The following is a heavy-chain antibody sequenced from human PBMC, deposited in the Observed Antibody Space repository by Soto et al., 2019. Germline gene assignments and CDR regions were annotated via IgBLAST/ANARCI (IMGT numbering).Heavy chain of an antibody. Sequence: PSETLSLTCTVSGGSISSYYWSWIRQPPGKGLEWIGYIYYSGSTNYNPSLKSRVTISVDTSKNQFSLKLSSVTAADTAVYYCARMDYGSGSYYVKKFDYWGQGTLVTVSS. CDR3: ARMDYGSGSYYVKKFDY. CDR2: IYYSGST. CDR1: GGSISSYY. J-gene: IGHJ4*02. V-gene: IGHV4-59*01. D-gene: IGHD3-10*01.